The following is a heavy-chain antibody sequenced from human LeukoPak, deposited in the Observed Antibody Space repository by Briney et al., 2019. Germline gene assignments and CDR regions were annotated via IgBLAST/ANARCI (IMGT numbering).Heavy chain of an antibody. CDR3: AKDVVPDSGWDLDY. D-gene: IGHD6-19*01. CDR1: CFTISTYS. CDR2: IYPSGDST. J-gene: IGHJ4*02. Sequence: GGSLRLSCAASCFTISTYSITWVRQGPGKGLEWVSSIYPSGDSTFYADSVKGRFTISRDNSKNTLYLQMSSLRTEDTAIYYCAKDVVPDSGWDLDYWGQGTLVTVSS. V-gene: IGHV3-23*01.